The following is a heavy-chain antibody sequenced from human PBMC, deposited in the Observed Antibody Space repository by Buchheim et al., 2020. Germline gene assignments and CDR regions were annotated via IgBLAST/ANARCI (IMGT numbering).Heavy chain of an antibody. CDR2: ISSGGSTI. V-gene: IGHV3-48*03. CDR1: GFTFSSYE. D-gene: IGHD3-3*01. J-gene: IGHJ4*02. CDR3: ARDRSFGVVNNFDY. Sequence: VQLVESGGGLVQPGGSLRLSCAASGFTFSSYEMSWVRQAPGKGLEWVSYISSGGSTIYYADSVKGRFTISRDNAKNSVYMQMNSLRAEDTAVYYCARDRSFGVVNNFDYWGQGTL.